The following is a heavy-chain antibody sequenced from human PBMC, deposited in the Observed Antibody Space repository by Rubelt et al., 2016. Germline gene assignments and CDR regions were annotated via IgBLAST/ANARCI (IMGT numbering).Heavy chain of an antibody. V-gene: IGHV2-5*02. J-gene: IGHJ4*02. D-gene: IGHD6-6*01. CDR1: GFSLSTSGVG. Sequence: QTTLKESGPTLVKPTQTLTLTCTFSGFSLSTSGVGVGWIRQPPGKALEWLALIYWDDDKRYSPSLKSRLTITKDTSNNKVVLTRTNMDPVDTATDYCARIRYSSSSADYWGQGTLVTVSS. CDR3: ARIRYSSSSADY. CDR2: IYWDDDK.